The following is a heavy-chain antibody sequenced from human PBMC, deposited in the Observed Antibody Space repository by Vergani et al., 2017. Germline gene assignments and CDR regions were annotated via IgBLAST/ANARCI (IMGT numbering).Heavy chain of an antibody. J-gene: IGHJ4*02. V-gene: IGHV3-30*18. CDR2: ISYDGSNK. CDR1: GFTFSSYG. CDR3: AKVKVERRSSWQLFDY. D-gene: IGHD6-13*01. Sequence: QVQLVESGGGVVQPGRSLRLSCAASGFTFSSYGMHWVRQAPGKGLEWVAVISYDGSNKYYADSVKGRFSISRDNSKNTLYLQMNSLRAEDTAVYYCAKVKVERRSSWQLFDYWGQGTLVTVSS.